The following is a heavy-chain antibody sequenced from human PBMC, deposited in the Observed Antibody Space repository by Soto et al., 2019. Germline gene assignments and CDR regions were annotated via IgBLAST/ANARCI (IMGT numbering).Heavy chain of an antibody. CDR1: GFTFSDYA. D-gene: IGHD6-19*01. Sequence: ESGGGVVQPGRSLRLSCAASGFTFSDYAMHWVRQAPGKGLEWVAVVSHDGRNTHYADSVKGRFTISRDSSKNTVSLEMTSPSAEDTAVYYCAKGGRQWLVTSDFNYWGQGALVTVSS. V-gene: IGHV3-30*18. J-gene: IGHJ4*02. CDR2: VSHDGRNT. CDR3: AKGGRQWLVTSDFNY.